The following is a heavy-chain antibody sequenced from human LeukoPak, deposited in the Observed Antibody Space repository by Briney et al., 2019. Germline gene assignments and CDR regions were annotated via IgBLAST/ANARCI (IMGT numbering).Heavy chain of an antibody. D-gene: IGHD5-18*01. V-gene: IGHV3-23*01. J-gene: IGHJ4*02. CDR3: AKDFFPGYNYGSPDS. CDR2: ITGGGGTT. CDR1: GFTFSSYG. Sequence: SGGSLRLSCAASGFTFSSYGMSWVRQAPGKGLEWVSGITGGGGTTYSADSVKGRFTISRDNSKNTLYLQMNSLRAEDTAVYYCAKDFFPGYNYGSPDSWGQGTLVTVSS.